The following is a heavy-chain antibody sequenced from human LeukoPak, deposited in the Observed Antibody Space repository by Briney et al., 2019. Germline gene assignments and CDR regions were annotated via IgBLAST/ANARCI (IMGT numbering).Heavy chain of an antibody. CDR1: GGSISSGGYY. J-gene: IGHJ6*03. Sequence: SETLSLTCTVSGGSISSGGYYWSWIRQPPGKGLEWIGYIYYSGSTYYNPSLKSRVTISVDTSKNQFSLKLSSVTAADTAVYYCARGGGQLRAPLAGYYYTAVWRKGTTVTVSS. CDR2: IYYSGST. D-gene: IGHD3-3*01. CDR3: ARGGGQLRAPLAGYYYTAV. V-gene: IGHV4-31*03.